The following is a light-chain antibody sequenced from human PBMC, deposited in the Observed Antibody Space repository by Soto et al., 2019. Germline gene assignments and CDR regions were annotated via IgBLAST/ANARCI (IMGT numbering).Light chain of an antibody. CDR3: CSYVDTDTVL. V-gene: IGLV2-11*01. Sequence: QSVLTQPRSVSGSPGRSVTISCTGTSSDFGDDKYVSWYQQHPGQAPKLVIYDVTKRPSGVPDRFSGSKSGNTASLTISGLQAEDEADYYCCSYVDTDTVLFGGGTQLTVL. CDR2: DVT. J-gene: IGLJ7*01. CDR1: SSDFGDDKY.